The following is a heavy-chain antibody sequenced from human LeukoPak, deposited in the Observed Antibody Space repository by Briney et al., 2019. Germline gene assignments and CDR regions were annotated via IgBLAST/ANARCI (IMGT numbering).Heavy chain of an antibody. V-gene: IGHV3-21*01. CDR3: ARVWGVRSSSWFRMSDY. Sequence: PGGSLRLSCAASGFTFSSYSMNWVRQAPGKGLEWVSSISSSSSYIYYADSVKGRFTISRDNAKNSLYLQMNSLRAEDTAVYYCARVWGVRSSSWFRMSDYWGQGTLVTVSS. CDR1: GFTFSSYS. D-gene: IGHD6-13*01. CDR2: ISSSSSYI. J-gene: IGHJ4*02.